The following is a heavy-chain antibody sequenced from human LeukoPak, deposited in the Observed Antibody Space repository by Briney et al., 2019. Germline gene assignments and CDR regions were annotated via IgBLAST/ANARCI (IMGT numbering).Heavy chain of an antibody. J-gene: IGHJ4*02. CDR3: ARDTLYCSSTSCYRYYFDY. CDR1: GGSISSYY. CDR2: IYTSGST. D-gene: IGHD2-2*02. V-gene: IGHV4-4*07. Sequence: ASETLSLTCTVSGGSISSYYWSWIRQPAGKGLEWIGRIYTSGSTNYNPSLKSRVTMSVDTSKNQFSLKLSSVTAADTAVYYCARDTLYCSSTSCYRYYFDYWGQGTLVTVSS.